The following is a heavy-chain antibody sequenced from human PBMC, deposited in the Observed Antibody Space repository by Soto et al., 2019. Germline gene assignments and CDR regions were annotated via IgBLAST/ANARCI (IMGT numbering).Heavy chain of an antibody. Sequence: EVQLVESGGGLVQPGRSLRLSCAGSGFTFDAYPMHWVRQAPGKGLEWVAGLAWDGGSIEYVDSVEGRFTTSRDNGKNSLYLQMSSLRDEDTALYYCVRDDAFDLWGQGTQVTVSS. V-gene: IGHV3-9*01. J-gene: IGHJ3*01. CDR1: GFTFDAYP. CDR2: LAWDGGSI. CDR3: VRDDAFDL.